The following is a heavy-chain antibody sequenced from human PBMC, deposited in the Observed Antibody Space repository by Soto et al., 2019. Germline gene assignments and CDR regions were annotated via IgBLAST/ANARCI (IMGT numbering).Heavy chain of an antibody. CDR2: MNPNSGNT. CDR3: ARGRHGYDLYWFDP. D-gene: IGHD5-12*01. V-gene: IGHV1-8*01. CDR1: GYTFTSYG. J-gene: IGHJ5*02. Sequence: ASVKVSCKASGYTFTSYGINWVRQATGQGLEWMGWMNPNSGNTGYAQKFQGRVTMTRNTSISTAYMELSSLRSEDTAVYYCARGRHGYDLYWFDPWGQGTLVTVSS.